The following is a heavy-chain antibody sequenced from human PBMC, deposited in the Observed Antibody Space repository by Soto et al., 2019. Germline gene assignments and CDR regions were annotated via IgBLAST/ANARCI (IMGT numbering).Heavy chain of an antibody. Sequence: SETLSLTCAVYGGSISSYYWSWIRQPPGKGLEWIGYIYYSGSTNYNPSLKSRVTISVDTSKNQFSLKLSSVTAADTAVYYCARDLNSNWFDPWGQGTLVTVSS. V-gene: IGHV4-59*01. CDR2: IYYSGST. CDR3: ARDLNSNWFDP. CDR1: GGSISSYY. J-gene: IGHJ5*02. D-gene: IGHD1-26*01.